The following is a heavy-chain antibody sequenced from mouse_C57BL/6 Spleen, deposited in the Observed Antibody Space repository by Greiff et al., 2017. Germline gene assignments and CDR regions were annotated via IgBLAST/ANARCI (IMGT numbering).Heavy chain of an antibody. Sequence: VQLQQSGPGLVAPSQSLSITCTVSGFSLTSYGVDWVRQSPGKGLEWLGVIWGVGSTNYNSALKSRLSISKANSKSQVFLKMNSLQTDDITMYYCAILQLNYYVIDYWGQGTSVTVSS. J-gene: IGHJ4*01. V-gene: IGHV2-6*01. CDR2: IWGVGST. D-gene: IGHD4-1*02. CDR1: GFSLTSYG. CDR3: AILQLNYYVIDY.